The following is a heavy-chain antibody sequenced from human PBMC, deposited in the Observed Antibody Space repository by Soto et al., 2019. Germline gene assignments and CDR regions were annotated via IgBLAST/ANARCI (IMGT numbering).Heavy chain of an antibody. D-gene: IGHD2-2*02. V-gene: IGHV1-69*06. J-gene: IGHJ4*02. CDR3: AREGRGKKAGYNGLVSLGY. CDR1: GSRFSNYV. Sequence: QVQLVQSGAEVKTPGSSLKVSCKVSGSRFSNYVISWVRQAPGHGLEWLGRIIPIFNSTKYAQNFQGRGTITADKSTSTASLELSSLSSDDTAVYYCAREGRGKKAGYNGLVSLGYWGQGTLVTVSS. CDR2: IIPIFNST.